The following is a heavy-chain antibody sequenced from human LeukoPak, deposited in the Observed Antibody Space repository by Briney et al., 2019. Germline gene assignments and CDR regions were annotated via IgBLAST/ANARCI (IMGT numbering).Heavy chain of an antibody. CDR1: GASITNSDYY. CDR2: IYYSGRT. J-gene: IGHJ4*02. D-gene: IGHD3-16*02. V-gene: IGHV4-39*01. Sequence: KTSETLSLTCTVPGASITNSDYYWDWIRQPPGKGLEWIGSIYYSGRTYYNPSLKSRVTIAVDTSKNRFSPKLNSVTAADTAVYYCARRSYRYYYDYWGQGTLVTVSS. CDR3: ARRSYRYYYDY.